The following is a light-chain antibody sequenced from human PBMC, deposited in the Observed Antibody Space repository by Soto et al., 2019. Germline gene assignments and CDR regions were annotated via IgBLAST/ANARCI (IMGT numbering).Light chain of an antibody. CDR1: QTISSW. Sequence: DIQMTQTPSTLSGSVGDRVTIPCRTSQTISSWLAWYHQKPGNAAKLLIYKASTSISGVPSRFSGSGPGTEFALTISSLQPDDFATYYCQHYNSYSEAVGQGTKVDSK. V-gene: IGKV1-5*03. CDR2: KAS. CDR3: QHYNSYSEA. J-gene: IGKJ1*01.